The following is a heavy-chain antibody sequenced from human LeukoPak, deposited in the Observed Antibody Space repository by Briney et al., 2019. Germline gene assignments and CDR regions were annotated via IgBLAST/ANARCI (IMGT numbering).Heavy chain of an antibody. CDR2: ISYDGSNK. CDR1: GFTFSSYA. Sequence: GGSLRLSCAASGFTFSSYAMHWVRQAPGKGLAWVVVISYDGSNKYYADSVKGRFSISRDNAKNSLYLQMSSLRAEDTAVYYCATSRSLDYWGQGTLVIVSS. V-gene: IGHV3-30-3*01. J-gene: IGHJ4*02. CDR3: ATSRSLDY.